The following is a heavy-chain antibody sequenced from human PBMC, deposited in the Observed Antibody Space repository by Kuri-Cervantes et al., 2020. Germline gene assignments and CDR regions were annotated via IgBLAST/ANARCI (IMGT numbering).Heavy chain of an antibody. CDR1: GFTFSSYG. D-gene: IGHD6-19*01. J-gene: IGHJ4*02. CDR3: AKGARAVAGMYYFDY. CDR2: LSYDGSNK. V-gene: IGHV3-30*19. Sequence: GESLKISCAASGFTFSSYGMHWVRQAPGKGLEWVAVLSYDGSNKYYADSVKGRFTISRDNSKNTLYLQMNSLRAEDTAVYYCAKGARAVAGMYYFDYWGQGTLVTVSS.